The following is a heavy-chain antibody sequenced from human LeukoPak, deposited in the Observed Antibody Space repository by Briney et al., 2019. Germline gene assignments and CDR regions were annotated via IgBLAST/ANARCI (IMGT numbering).Heavy chain of an antibody. Sequence: GGSLRLSCAASGFTFNSYWMHWVRQSPGKGLVWVSRINFDGSSTNYADSVKGRFSISRDNAKNSLHLQMNSLRAEDTALYYCAKDIDSSGYLESAFDIWGQGTMVTVSS. V-gene: IGHV3-74*01. J-gene: IGHJ3*02. D-gene: IGHD3-22*01. CDR1: GFTFNSYW. CDR2: INFDGSST. CDR3: AKDIDSSGYLESAFDI.